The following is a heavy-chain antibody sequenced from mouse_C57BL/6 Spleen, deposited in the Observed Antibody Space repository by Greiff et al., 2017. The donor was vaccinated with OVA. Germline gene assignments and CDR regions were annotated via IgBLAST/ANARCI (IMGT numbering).Heavy chain of an antibody. CDR1: GYTFTDYE. CDR2: IDPETGGT. D-gene: IGHD2-1*01. CDR3: TRRSIYYGNPYAMDY. V-gene: IGHV1-15*01. Sequence: QVQLKESGAELVRPGASVTLSCKASGYTFTDYEMHWVKQTPVHGLEWIGAIDPETGGTAYNQKFKGKAILTADKSSSTAYMELRSLTSEDSAVYYCTRRSIYYGNPYAMDYWGQGTSVTVSS. J-gene: IGHJ4*01.